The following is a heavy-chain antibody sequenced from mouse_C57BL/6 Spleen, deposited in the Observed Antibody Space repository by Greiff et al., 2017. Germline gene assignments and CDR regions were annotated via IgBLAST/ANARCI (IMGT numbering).Heavy chain of an antibody. CDR3: ARSPYDYAV. V-gene: IGHV1-50*01. CDR1: GYTFTSYW. CDR2: IDPSDSYT. J-gene: IGHJ1*03. D-gene: IGHD2-4*01. Sequence: QVQLQQPGAELVKPGASVKLSCKASGYTFTSYWMQWVKQRPGQGLEWIGEIDPSDSYTNYNQKFKGKATLTVDTSSSTAYMQLSSLTSEDSAVYYCARSPYDYAVWGTGTTVTVSS.